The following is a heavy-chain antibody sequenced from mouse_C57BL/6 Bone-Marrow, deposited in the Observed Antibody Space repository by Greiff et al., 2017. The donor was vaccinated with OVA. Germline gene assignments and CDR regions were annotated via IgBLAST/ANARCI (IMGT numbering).Heavy chain of an antibody. V-gene: IGHV1-75*01. D-gene: IGHD2-1*01. CDR3: ARSSLGNFYFDY. CDR2: IFPGSGST. Sequence: VKLVESGPELVKPGASVKISCKASGYTFTDYYINWVKQRPGQGLEWIGWIFPGSGSTYYNEKFKGKATLTVDKSSSTAYMLLSSLTSEDSAVYFCARSSLGNFYFDYWGQGTTLTVSS. CDR1: GYTFTDYY. J-gene: IGHJ2*01.